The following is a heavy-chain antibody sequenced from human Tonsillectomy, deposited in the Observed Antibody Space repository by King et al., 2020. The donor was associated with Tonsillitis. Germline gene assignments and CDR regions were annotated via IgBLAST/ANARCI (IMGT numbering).Heavy chain of an antibody. J-gene: IGHJ3*02. V-gene: IGHV4-39*01. Sequence: QLQESGPGLVKPSETLSLTCTVSGGSISSSSYYWGWVRQPPGKGLEWIGSVYSSGSTYYNPSLKSRATISVDTYKNQFSLELTSVTAADTAVYYWPGPPAWNAGFDMWGQGTLVTVSS. CDR3: PGPPAWNAGFDM. CDR1: GGSISSSSYY. D-gene: IGHD1-1*01. CDR2: VYSSGST.